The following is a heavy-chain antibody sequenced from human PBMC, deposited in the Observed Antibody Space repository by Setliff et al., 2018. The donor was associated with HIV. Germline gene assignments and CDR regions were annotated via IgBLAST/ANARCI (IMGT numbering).Heavy chain of an antibody. D-gene: IGHD3-10*01. CDR3: ARGKGVGGVIITGGLDV. Sequence: ASVKVSCKTSGYTFTGYYVHWVRQAPGQGLEWMGWINPNNGDTNYAQKFQGRVTMTRDTSISTAYMELRSLRSDDTAVYYCARGKGVGGVIITGGLDVWGQGTTVTVSS. CDR2: INPNNGDT. V-gene: IGHV1-2*02. CDR1: GYTFTGYY. J-gene: IGHJ6*02.